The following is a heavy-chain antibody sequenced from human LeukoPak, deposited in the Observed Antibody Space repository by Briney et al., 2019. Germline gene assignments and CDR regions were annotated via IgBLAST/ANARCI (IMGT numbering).Heavy chain of an antibody. V-gene: IGHV3-21*01. CDR1: GFTFSSYS. D-gene: IGHD3-22*01. CDR3: ARDSPNYYDSSGYYLVY. CDR2: ISSSSSYI. Sequence: GGSLRLSCAASGFTFSSYSMNWVRQAPGKGLEWVSSISSSSSYIYYADSVKGRFTISGDNAKNSLYLQMNSLRAEDTAVYYCARDSPNYYDSSGYYLVYWGQGTLVTVSS. J-gene: IGHJ4*02.